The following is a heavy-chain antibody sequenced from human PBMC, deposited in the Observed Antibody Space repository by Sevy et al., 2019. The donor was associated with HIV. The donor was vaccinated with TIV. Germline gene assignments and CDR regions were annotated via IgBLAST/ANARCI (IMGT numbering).Heavy chain of an antibody. J-gene: IGHJ4*02. V-gene: IGHV3-9*01. Sequence: GGSLRLSCAASGFTFDDYAMHWVRQAPGKGLEWVSGISWNRGSIGYADSVKGRFTISRDNAKNSLYLQMNSLGAENTALYYCAKDMGAAAGTGLDYWGQGTLVTVSS. CDR2: ISWNRGSI. CDR3: AKDMGAAAGTGLDY. CDR1: GFTFDDYA. D-gene: IGHD6-13*01.